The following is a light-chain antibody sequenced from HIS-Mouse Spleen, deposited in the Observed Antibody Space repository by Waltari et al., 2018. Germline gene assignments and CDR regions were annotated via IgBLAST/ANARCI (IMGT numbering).Light chain of an antibody. CDR1: SSDAGSYNL. J-gene: IGLJ1*01. CDR2: EGS. CDR3: CSYAGSSTSYV. Sequence: QSALTQPASVSGSPGQSTTISCTGTSSDAGSYNLGSWYQQHPGKAPKLMIYEGSKRPSGVSNRFSGSKSGNTASLTISGLQAEDEADYYCCSYAGSSTSYVFGTGTKVTVL. V-gene: IGLV2-23*01.